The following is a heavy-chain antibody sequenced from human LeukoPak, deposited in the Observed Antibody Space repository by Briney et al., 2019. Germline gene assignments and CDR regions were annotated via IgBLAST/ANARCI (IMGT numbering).Heavy chain of an antibody. CDR3: ARAIVGATSYYMDV. CDR1: GYTFTGYY. Sequence: ASVKVSCKASGYTFTGYYMHWVRQAPGQGLEWMGWINPNSGGTNYAQKFQGRVTMTRDTSISTAYMELSRLRSDDTAVYYCARAIVGATSYYMDVWGRGTTVTVSS. V-gene: IGHV1-2*02. CDR2: INPNSGGT. J-gene: IGHJ6*03. D-gene: IGHD1-26*01.